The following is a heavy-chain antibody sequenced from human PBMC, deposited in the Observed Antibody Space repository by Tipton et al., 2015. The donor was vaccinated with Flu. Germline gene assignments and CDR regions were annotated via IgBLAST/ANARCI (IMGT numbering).Heavy chain of an antibody. V-gene: IGHV4-59*07. CDR1: GGSISGYY. J-gene: IGHJ4*02. Sequence: TLSLTCTVSGGSISGYYWTWIRQPPGKGLEWIGYIYYSGSTNYNPSLKSRVTISVDTSKNQFSLKLSSVTAADTAVYYCATEYRGGGNRYYFDYWGQVTLVTVSS. CDR2: IYYSGST. D-gene: IGHD4-23*01. CDR3: ATEYRGGGNRYYFDY.